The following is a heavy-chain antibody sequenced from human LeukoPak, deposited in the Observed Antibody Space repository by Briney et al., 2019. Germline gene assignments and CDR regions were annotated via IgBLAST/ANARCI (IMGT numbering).Heavy chain of an antibody. J-gene: IGHJ4*02. CDR2: MYPGDSDA. Sequence: GESLKISCKGSGYSFTSYWIGWVRQMPGKGLEWMGIMYPGDSDARYSPSFQRQVTISVDKSISTAYLQWSSLKASDTAVYYCGRHLYGGNSAIDYWGQGTLVTVSS. D-gene: IGHD4-23*01. CDR1: GYSFTSYW. CDR3: GRHLYGGNSAIDY. V-gene: IGHV5-51*01.